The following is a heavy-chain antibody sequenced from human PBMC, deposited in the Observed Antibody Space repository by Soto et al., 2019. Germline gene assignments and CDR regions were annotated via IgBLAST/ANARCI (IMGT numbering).Heavy chain of an antibody. CDR1: GYSFTTYW. Sequence: GESLEISCKTSGYSFTTYWIAWVRQEPGKGLEWVGIINPGDFDTRYSPSFQGQVTISADRSSSTAYLQWTSLKAADTAIYYCARHEQYYYYYYGMDVWGQGTTVTVSS. V-gene: IGHV5-51*01. CDR3: ARHEQYYYYYYGMDV. J-gene: IGHJ6*02. CDR2: INPGDFDT.